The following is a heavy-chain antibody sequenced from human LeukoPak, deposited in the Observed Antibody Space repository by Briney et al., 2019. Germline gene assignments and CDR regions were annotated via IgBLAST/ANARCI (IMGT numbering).Heavy chain of an antibody. J-gene: IGHJ4*02. V-gene: IGHV3-11*01. Sequence: GGSLRLSCAASGFTFSVYYMSWIRQAPGKGLEWVSYISYSGSTIYYADSVKGRFTISRDNTKNSLYLQMNSLRAEDTAVYYCARRGTFFDYWGQGTLVTVSS. CDR3: ARRGTFFDY. CDR1: GFTFSVYY. CDR2: ISYSGSTI. D-gene: IGHD1-1*01.